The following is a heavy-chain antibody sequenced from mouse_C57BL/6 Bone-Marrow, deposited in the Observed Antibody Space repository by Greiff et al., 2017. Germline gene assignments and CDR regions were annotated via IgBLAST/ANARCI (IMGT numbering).Heavy chain of an antibody. Sequence: EVMLVESGGDLVKPGGSLKLSCAASGFTFSSYGMSWVRQTPDKRLEWVATISSGGSYTYYPDSVKGRFTISRDNAKNTLYLQMSSLKSEDTAMYYCARPREVDYWGQGTTLTVSS. CDR3: ARPREVDY. J-gene: IGHJ2*01. V-gene: IGHV5-6*01. CDR2: ISSGGSYT. CDR1: GFTFSSYG.